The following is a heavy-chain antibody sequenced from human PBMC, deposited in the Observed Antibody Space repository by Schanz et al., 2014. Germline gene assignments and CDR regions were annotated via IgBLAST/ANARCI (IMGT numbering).Heavy chain of an antibody. J-gene: IGHJ4*02. CDR2: FIPMVDVA. CDR1: GGSFSNHG. Sequence: QVQLMQSGAEVAEPGSSVKVSCRASGGSFSNHGLTWVRQAPGQGLEWLGRFIPMVDVAKYSDKFQGRVTMTADKSTNVFYMQLSGLTSEDTAVYYCARTDYDLLNGPAFDYWGQGTLVTVSS. V-gene: IGHV1-69*04. D-gene: IGHD3-9*01. CDR3: ARTDYDLLNGPAFDY.